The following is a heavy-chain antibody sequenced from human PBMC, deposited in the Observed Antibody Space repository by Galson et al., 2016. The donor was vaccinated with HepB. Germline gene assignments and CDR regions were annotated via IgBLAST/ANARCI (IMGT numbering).Heavy chain of an antibody. V-gene: IGHV4-59*12. D-gene: IGHD6-19*01. J-gene: IGHJ4*02. Sequence: SETLSLTCTVSGGSISSYYWSWIRQPPGKGLEWIGYIYHSGSTYYNPSLKSRITISVVTSKNQFSLKLSSVTAADTAVYYCARESDWYAGGSLDHWGQGALVIVSS. CDR1: GGSISSYY. CDR3: ARESDWYAGGSLDH. CDR2: IYHSGST.